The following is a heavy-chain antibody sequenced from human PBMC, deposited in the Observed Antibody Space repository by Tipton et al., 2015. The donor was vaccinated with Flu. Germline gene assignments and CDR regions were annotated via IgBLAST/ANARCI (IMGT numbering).Heavy chain of an antibody. CDR3: AGQRTVKYYGLEV. CDR2: VYYSGST. Sequence: TLSLTCTVSGDSINDYYWTWIRQSPGKGLEWIGYVYYSGSTKYNPSLRSRVTISVGTSKSHFSLRLNSVSAADTGVYFGAGQRTVKYYGLEVWGPGTTVTVSS. D-gene: IGHD3-22*01. V-gene: IGHV4-59*08. J-gene: IGHJ6*02. CDR1: GDSINDYY.